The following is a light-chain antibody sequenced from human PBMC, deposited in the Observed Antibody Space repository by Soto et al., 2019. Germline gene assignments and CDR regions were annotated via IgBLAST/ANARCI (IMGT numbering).Light chain of an antibody. CDR1: QGILTY. CDR3: QQYDSYPRT. CDR2: AAS. J-gene: IGKJ1*01. V-gene: IGKV1-27*01. Sequence: DIQMTQSPSSLSASVGDRVTITCRASQGILTYLAWYQQKPGQVPELLIQAASTLQTGVPSRFSGSGSGTEFTLTISSLQPEDVATYYCQQYDSYPRTFGQGTKVDIK.